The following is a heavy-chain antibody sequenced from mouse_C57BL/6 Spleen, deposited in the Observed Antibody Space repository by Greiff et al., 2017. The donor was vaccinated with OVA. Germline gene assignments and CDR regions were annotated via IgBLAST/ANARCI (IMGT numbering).Heavy chain of an antibody. J-gene: IGHJ1*03. Sequence: QVQLQQPGAELVRPGTSVKLSCKASGYTFTSYWMHWVKQRPGQGLEWIGVIDPSDSYTNYNQKFKGKATLTVDTSSSTAYMQLSSLTSEDYAVYYCARSGSSYGYFDVWGTGTTVTVSS. D-gene: IGHD1-1*01. CDR2: IDPSDSYT. CDR1: GYTFTSYW. CDR3: ARSGSSYGYFDV. V-gene: IGHV1-59*01.